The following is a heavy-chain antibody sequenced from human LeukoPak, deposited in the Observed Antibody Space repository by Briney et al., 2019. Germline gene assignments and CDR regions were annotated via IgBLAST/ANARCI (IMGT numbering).Heavy chain of an antibody. CDR1: GFTFSSYA. V-gene: IGHV3-74*03. CDR2: IDSDGSTT. Sequence: PGGSLRLSCAASGFTFSSYAMSWVRQAPGKGLEWVSRIDSDGSTTKYADSVKGRFTISRDNAKNTVYLQMNSLRAEDTAVYYCARDTYYYNSSTFYHYYYGMDVWGQGTTVTVSS. D-gene: IGHD2/OR15-2a*01. J-gene: IGHJ6*02. CDR3: ARDTYYYNSSTFYHYYYGMDV.